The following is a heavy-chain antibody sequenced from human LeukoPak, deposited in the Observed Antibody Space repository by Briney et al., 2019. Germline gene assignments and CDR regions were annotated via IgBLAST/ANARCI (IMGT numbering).Heavy chain of an antibody. J-gene: IGHJ4*02. V-gene: IGHV3-20*04. CDR1: GFTFDDYD. D-gene: IGHD3-22*01. CDR2: VNWNGDST. CDR3: ARGSYYDDSSGLAPDY. Sequence: PGGSLRLSCAASGFTFDDYDMSWVRHAPGEGLEWVSGVNWNGDSTGYADSVKGRFTISRDNAKNSLYLQMNSLRAEDTALYYCARGSYYDDSSGLAPDYWGQGTLVTVSS.